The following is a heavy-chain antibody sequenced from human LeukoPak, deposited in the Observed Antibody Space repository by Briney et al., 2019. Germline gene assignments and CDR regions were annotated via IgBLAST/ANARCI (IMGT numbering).Heavy chain of an antibody. CDR1: GFTFSSYG. V-gene: IGHV3-30*18. D-gene: IGHD3-22*01. CDR2: ISYDGSNK. Sequence: GGSLRLSYAASGFTFSSYGMHWVRQAPGKGLEWVAVISYDGSNKYYADSVKGRFTISRDNSKNTLYLQMNSLRAEDTAVYYCAKDPAYDSSGYDYWGQGTLVTVSS. J-gene: IGHJ4*02. CDR3: AKDPAYDSSGYDY.